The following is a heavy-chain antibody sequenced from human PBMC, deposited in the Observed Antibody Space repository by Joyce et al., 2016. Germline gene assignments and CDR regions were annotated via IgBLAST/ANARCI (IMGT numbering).Heavy chain of an antibody. D-gene: IGHD1/OR15-1a*01. J-gene: IGHJ4*02. V-gene: IGHV4-34*01. CDR1: GSSFTDYY. CDR3: ARVSVPGTYETNY. Sequence: QVQLQQWGAGLLKPSETLSLTFAVYGSSFTDYYWSWIRQHPGKGLEWIWEINHIGSTNYNPSLKSRVTVSVDTSKNQFSLKLRSVTAADTALYFCARVSVPGTYETNYWGQGALVTVSS. CDR2: INHIGST.